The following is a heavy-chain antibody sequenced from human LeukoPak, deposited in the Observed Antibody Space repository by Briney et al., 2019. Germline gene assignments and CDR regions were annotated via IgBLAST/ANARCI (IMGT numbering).Heavy chain of an antibody. CDR1: GFTFSYYS. CDR2: ISSTSSTI. Sequence: GGSLRLSCAASGFTFSYYSMNWVRQAPGKGLEWVSYISSTSSTIYYTDSVEGRFTISRDNAKNSLYLQMNSLRDEDTAMYYCARGRTDFDYWGQGTQVTVSS. V-gene: IGHV3-48*02. J-gene: IGHJ4*02. CDR3: ARGRTDFDY.